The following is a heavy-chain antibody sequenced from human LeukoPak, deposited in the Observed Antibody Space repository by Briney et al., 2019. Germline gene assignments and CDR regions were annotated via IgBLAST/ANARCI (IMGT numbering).Heavy chain of an antibody. CDR1: GFTFTTHW. V-gene: IGHV3-7*01. D-gene: IGHD6-19*01. J-gene: IGHJ4*02. CDR2: ISPDGSDP. CDR3: VRWGEEAGMDC. Sequence: GGSLRLSCEASGFTFTTHWMGWVRQVPGQGLEWLANISPDGSDPYYVDSVKGRFTISRDNAKKSMFLQMTSLRVEETAVYRCVRWGEEAGMDCWGQGTLVTVSS.